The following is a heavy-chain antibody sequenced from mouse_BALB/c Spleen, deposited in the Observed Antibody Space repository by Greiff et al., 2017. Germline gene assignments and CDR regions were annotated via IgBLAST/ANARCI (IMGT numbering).Heavy chain of an antibody. CDR3: ARREYYDYFDY. CDR2: ISSGSSTI. J-gene: IGHJ2*01. V-gene: IGHV5-17*02. CDR1: GFTFSSFG. Sequence: EVQGVESGGGLVQPGGSRKLSCAASGFTFSSFGMHWVRQAPEKGLEWVAYISSGSSTIYYADTVKGRFTIARDNPKNTLFLQMTSLRSEDTAMYYCARREYYDYFDYWGQGTTLTVSS. D-gene: IGHD1-1*01.